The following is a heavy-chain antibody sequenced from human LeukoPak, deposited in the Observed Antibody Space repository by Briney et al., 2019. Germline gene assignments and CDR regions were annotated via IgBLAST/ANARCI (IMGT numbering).Heavy chain of an antibody. CDR1: GFTFSSYA. CDR3: AKGRTPFYDFWSGYYDY. Sequence: GGSLRLSCAASGFTFSSYAMSWVRQAPGKGLEWVSAISGSGGSTYYADSVKGRFTISRDNSKNTLYLQMNSLRAEDTAVYYCAKGRTPFYDFWSGYYDYWGQGTLVTVSS. J-gene: IGHJ4*02. CDR2: ISGSGGST. V-gene: IGHV3-23*01. D-gene: IGHD3-3*01.